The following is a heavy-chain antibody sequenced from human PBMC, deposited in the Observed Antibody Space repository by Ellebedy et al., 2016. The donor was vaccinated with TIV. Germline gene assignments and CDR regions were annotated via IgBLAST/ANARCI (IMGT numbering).Heavy chain of an antibody. V-gene: IGHV5-51*01. J-gene: IGHJ3*01. D-gene: IGHD6-19*01. Sequence: KVSCKGSGYRFSDYWIGWVRQLPGKGLEWMGKIFPRDSETIYRPSFQGQVTISADQSVTTAHLQWNSLRASDTAMYYCAAKNVHNSGLLGDAFDVWGQGTFVTVSS. CDR3: AAKNVHNSGLLGDAFDV. CDR2: IFPRDSET. CDR1: GYRFSDYW.